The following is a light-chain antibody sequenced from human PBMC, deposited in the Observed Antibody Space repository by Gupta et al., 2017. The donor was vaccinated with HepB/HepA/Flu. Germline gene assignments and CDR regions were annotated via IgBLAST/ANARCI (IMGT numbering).Light chain of an antibody. J-gene: IGKJ4*01. CDR2: DAS. Sequence: DIQLTQSPSFLSASVGDRVIITCRASPGIRNNLAWFQQSPGKAPKLLIFDASTVQSGVPSRFSGNGFGTEFTLTISSRQPEEFATYYCQHRDHFPITFGGGTKVAI. CDR1: PGIRNN. CDR3: QHRDHFPIT. V-gene: IGKV1-9*01.